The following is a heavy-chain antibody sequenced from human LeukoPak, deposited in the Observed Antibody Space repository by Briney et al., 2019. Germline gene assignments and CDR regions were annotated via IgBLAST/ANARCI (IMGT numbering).Heavy chain of an antibody. J-gene: IGHJ4*02. D-gene: IGHD6-19*01. CDR2: INSDGSST. V-gene: IGHV3-74*01. CDR1: GFTFSSYW. CDR3: VRISTAVAGADY. Sequence: GGSLRLSCAASGFTFSSYWMHWVRQAPGKGLVWVSRINSDGSSTSYADSVKGRFTISRDNAKNTLYLQMDSLRAEDTAVYYCVRISTAVAGADYWGQGTLVTVSS.